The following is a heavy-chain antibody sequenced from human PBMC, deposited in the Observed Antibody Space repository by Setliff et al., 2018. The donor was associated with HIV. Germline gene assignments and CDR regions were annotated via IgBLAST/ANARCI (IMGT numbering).Heavy chain of an antibody. CDR2: FDPQDGET. CDR3: ATFYNSGSLTSFDY. D-gene: IGHD3-10*01. Sequence: ASVKVSCKTSGYTFSDYFIHWVRQAPGKGLEWMGYFDPQDGETVYAQKFQGRVSMTEEKSTDTAYMELSSLRSDDTAVYYCATFYNSGSLTSFDYWGQGTVVTVSS. J-gene: IGHJ4*02. CDR1: GYTFSDYF. V-gene: IGHV1-24*01.